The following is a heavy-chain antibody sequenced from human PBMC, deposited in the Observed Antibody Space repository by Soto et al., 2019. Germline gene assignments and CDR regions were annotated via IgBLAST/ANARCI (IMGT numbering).Heavy chain of an antibody. D-gene: IGHD3-10*01. J-gene: IGHJ6*02. Sequence: PGGSQILSCAASAFTFNTYTMNWVRQAPGKGLEWVSSISTSNSYIYYADSVKGRFTLSRDNAKNSLYLQMNSLRAEDTAVYYCARGELLAYYGMDVWGQGTTVTVSS. CDR1: AFTFNTYT. V-gene: IGHV3-21*01. CDR3: ARGELLAYYGMDV. CDR2: ISTSNSYI.